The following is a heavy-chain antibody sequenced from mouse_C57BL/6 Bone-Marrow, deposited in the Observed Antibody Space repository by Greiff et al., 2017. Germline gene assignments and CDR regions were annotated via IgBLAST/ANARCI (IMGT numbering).Heavy chain of an antibody. J-gene: IGHJ4*01. V-gene: IGHV1-59*01. CDR2: IDPSDSYT. CDR3: ANAALDY. CDR1: GYTFTSYW. Sequence: QVQLQQPGAELVRPGTSVKLSCKASGYTFTSYWMHWVKQRPGQGLEWIGVIDPSDSYTNYNQKFKGKATLTVDTSSSTAYMQLSSLTSEDSAVFCGANAALDYWGQGTSVTVSS.